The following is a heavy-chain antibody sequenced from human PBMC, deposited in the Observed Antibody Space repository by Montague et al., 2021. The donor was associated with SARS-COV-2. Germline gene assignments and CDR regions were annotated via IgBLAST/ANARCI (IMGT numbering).Heavy chain of an antibody. CDR2: IYCNGRT. J-gene: IGHJ4*02. CDR3: ARGTEVGAFDY. D-gene: IGHD1-26*01. Sequence: SETLSLTCTVSGGSINGYYWTWVRQPPGKGLQWIAHIYCNGRTSYIPSLKSRLSVSLDKAKYQFSLELTSVTAADTARYFCARGTEVGAFDYWGQGALVSVSS. CDR1: GGSINGYY. V-gene: IGHV4-59*01.